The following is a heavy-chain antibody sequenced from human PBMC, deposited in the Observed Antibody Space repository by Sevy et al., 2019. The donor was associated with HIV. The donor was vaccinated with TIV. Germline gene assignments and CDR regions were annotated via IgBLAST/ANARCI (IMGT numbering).Heavy chain of an antibody. CDR1: GFTFGNVW. D-gene: IGHD3-16*01. J-gene: IGHJ1*01. Sequence: GGSLRLSCTASGFTFGNVWMSWVRQAPGKGLEWVAHVKSKADSGTTDYAAPVRGRFTISRDDSKSTVYLQMHSLNSEDTAVYYCTTGGSLFQNWGQGTLVTVSS. V-gene: IGHV3-15*01. CDR2: VKSKADSGTT. CDR3: TTGGSLFQN.